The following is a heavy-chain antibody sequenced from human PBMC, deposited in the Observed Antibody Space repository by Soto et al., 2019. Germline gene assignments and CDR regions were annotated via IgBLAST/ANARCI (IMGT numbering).Heavy chain of an antibody. CDR1: GFTGSSYA. CDR2: ISGSGST. J-gene: IGHJ6*03. Sequence: EVQLLESGGGLVQPGGSLRLSCAASGFTGSSYAMSWVRQAPGKGLEWVSVISGSGSTYSADSLKGRFTISRDSSKNTVYLQMNSLRAEDTAVYYCAKGLRFTFTTGYYMDVWGRGTTVTVSS. V-gene: IGHV3-23*01. D-gene: IGHD3-16*01. CDR3: AKGLRFTFTTGYYMDV.